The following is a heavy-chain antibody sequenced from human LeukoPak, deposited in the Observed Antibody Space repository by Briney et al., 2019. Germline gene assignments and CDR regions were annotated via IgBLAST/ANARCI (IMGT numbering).Heavy chain of an antibody. J-gene: IGHJ6*02. CDR2: ISYDGSNK. CDR1: GFTFSSYA. Sequence: PGRSLRLSCAASGFTFSSYAMHWVRQAPGKGLEWVAVISYDGSNKYYADSVKGRFTISRDNSKNTLYLQMNSLRAEDTAVYYCAKDPFGVRSYYYYYYGMDVWGQGTTVTVSS. D-gene: IGHD3-3*01. CDR3: AKDPFGVRSYYYYYYGMDV. V-gene: IGHV3-30*04.